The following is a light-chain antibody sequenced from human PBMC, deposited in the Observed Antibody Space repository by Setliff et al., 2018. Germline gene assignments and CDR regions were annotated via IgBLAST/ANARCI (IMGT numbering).Light chain of an antibody. CDR2: KNS. CDR1: SSNIGSHS. CDR3: ATWDDSLNGEV. J-gene: IGLJ1*01. V-gene: IGLV1-44*01. Sequence: QSVLPQPPSASGTPGQRVTISCSGSSSNIGSHSVSWYQQLPGTAPKLLIYKNSQRSSGVPDRFSGSKSGTSASLAISGLQSEDEADYHCATWDDSLNGEVFASGTKVTVL.